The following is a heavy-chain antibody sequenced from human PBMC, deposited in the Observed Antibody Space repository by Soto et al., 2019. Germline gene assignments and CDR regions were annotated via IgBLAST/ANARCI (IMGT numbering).Heavy chain of an antibody. CDR1: GGSISSGGYY. CDR3: ARAHTYYYALIGYSKQSIHFDS. D-gene: IGHD3-22*01. Sequence: SETLSLTCTVSGGSISSGGYYWNWIRQVPGKGLEWIGYIYYSASSFYSPSLESRVSVSIDTSGNQFSLKLSSMTAADTAVYFCARAHTYYYALIGYSKQSIHFDSWGQGTLVTVSS. J-gene: IGHJ4*02. CDR2: IYYSASS. V-gene: IGHV4-31*03.